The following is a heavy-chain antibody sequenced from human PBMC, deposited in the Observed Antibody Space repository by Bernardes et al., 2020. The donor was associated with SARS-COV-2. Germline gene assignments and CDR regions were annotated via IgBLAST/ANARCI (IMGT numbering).Heavy chain of an antibody. CDR1: GFTLSRYW. CDR3: VRDFGGNSDY. J-gene: IGHJ4*02. CDR2: MNEDGTIT. Sequence: GSLSRSGAAAGFTLSRYWMHWVRPVPGKGLVWVSRMNEDGTITNHADSVRGRFTISRDIAKNTLYLEMNSLRAEDTAVYHCVRDFGGNSDYWGQGTLVTVSS. V-gene: IGHV3-74*01. D-gene: IGHD3-10*01.